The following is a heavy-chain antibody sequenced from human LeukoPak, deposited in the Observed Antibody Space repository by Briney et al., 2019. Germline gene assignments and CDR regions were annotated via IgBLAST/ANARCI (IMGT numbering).Heavy chain of an antibody. J-gene: IGHJ4*02. CDR1: GFTFNNYA. CDR3: ARDYADYVGYFFFDY. D-gene: IGHD4-17*01. CDR2: ISGGGETT. V-gene: IGHV3-23*01. Sequence: GGSLRLSCAASGFTFNNYAMNWVRLAPGKGLEWVSSISGGGETTYYADSAKGRFTISRDNSQNTLYLQMNGLRAEDTAVYYCARDYADYVGYFFFDYWGQGTLVTVSS.